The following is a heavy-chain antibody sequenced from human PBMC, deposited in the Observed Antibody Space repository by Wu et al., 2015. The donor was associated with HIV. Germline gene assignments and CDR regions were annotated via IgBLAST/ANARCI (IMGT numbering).Heavy chain of an antibody. CDR3: ARVGMIVVADDAFDI. V-gene: IGHV4-59*01. D-gene: IGHD3-22*01. J-gene: IGHJ3*02. CDR2: IYYSGST. Sequence: QVQLQESGPGLVKPSETLSLTCTVSGGSISSYYWSWIRQPPGKGLEWIGYIYYSGSTNYNPSLKSRVTISVDTSKNQFSLKLSSVTAADTAVYYCARVGMIVVADDAFDIWGQGTMVTVSS. CDR1: GGSISSYY.